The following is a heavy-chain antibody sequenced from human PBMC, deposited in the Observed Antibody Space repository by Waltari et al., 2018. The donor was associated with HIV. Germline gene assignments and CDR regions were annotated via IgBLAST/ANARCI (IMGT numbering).Heavy chain of an antibody. CDR1: GDSLSNANW. V-gene: IGHV4-4*02. CDR3: TGSMKYEFDS. Sequence: QVQLQESGPGLVKPSETLSLTCAVSGDSLSNANWWTWVRQPPGRGLEWIGEIYHSGRTNYSPSLRSRVTISVDKSKKHFSLTLSSVTAADTAIYFCTGSMKYEFDSWGQGILVSVS. CDR2: IYHSGRT. D-gene: IGHD7-27*01. J-gene: IGHJ5*01.